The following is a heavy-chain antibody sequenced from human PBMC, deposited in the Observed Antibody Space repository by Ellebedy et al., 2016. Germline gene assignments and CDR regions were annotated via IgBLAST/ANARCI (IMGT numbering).Heavy chain of an antibody. J-gene: IGHJ3*02. D-gene: IGHD2-15*01. CDR3: ARGGISGIWVRAFDI. CDR2: IKQDGSEK. CDR1: GFTFSSYW. Sequence: GGSLRLSCAASGFTFSSYWMSWVRQAPGKGLEWVANIKQDGSEKYYVDSVKGRFTISRDNAKNSLYLQMNSLRAEDTAVYYCARGGISGIWVRAFDIWGQGTMVTVSS. V-gene: IGHV3-7*03.